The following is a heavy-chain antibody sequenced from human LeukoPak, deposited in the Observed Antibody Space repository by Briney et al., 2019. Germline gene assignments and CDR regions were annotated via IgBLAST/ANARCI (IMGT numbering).Heavy chain of an antibody. Sequence: ASVKVSCKASGGTFSSYAISWVRQAPGQGLEWMGGIIPIFGTANYAQKFQGRVTITADESTSTAYMELSSLRSEDTAVYYCARTYSGSPTTFDYWGQGTLVTVSS. CDR1: GGTFSSYA. D-gene: IGHD1-26*01. CDR3: ARTYSGSPTTFDY. J-gene: IGHJ4*02. V-gene: IGHV1-69*13. CDR2: IIPIFGTA.